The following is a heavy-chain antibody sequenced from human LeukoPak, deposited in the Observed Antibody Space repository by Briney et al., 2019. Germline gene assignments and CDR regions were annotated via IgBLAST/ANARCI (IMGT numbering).Heavy chain of an antibody. CDR2: IIPIFGTA. CDR1: GGTFSSYA. V-gene: IGHV1-69*05. CDR3: ARDPSGWLIDY. D-gene: IGHD6-19*01. J-gene: IGHJ4*02. Sequence: SVKVSCKASGGTFSSYAISWVRQAPGQGLEWMGGIIPIFGTANYAQKLQGRVTMTTDTSTSTAYMELRSLRSDDTAVYYCARDPSGWLIDYWGQGTLVTVSS.